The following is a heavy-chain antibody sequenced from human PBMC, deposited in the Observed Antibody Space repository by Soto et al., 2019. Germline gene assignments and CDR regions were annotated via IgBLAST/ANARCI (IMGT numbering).Heavy chain of an antibody. CDR2: INAGNGNT. Sequence: ASVKVSCKASGYTFASYAMHWGRQAPGQRLEWMGWINAGNGNTKYSQKFQGRVTITRDTSASTAYMELSSLGSEDTAMYYCAKSIYDFWSGYYRVDYWGQGTLVTAPQ. V-gene: IGHV1-3*01. CDR1: GYTFASYA. J-gene: IGHJ4*02. D-gene: IGHD3-3*01. CDR3: AKSIYDFWSGYYRVDY.